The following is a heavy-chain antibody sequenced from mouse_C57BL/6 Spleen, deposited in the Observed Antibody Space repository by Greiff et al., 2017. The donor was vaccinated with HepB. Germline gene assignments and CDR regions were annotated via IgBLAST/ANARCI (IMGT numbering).Heavy chain of an antibody. V-gene: IGHV1-18*01. J-gene: IGHJ1*03. CDR3: ARGFITTVVEGYFDV. D-gene: IGHD1-1*01. CDR1: GYTFTDYN. Sequence: VQLQQSGPELVKPGASVKIPCKASGYTFTDYNMDWVKQSHGKSLEWIGDINPNNGGTIYNQKFKGKATLTVDKSSSTAYMELRSLTSEDTAVYYCARGFITTVVEGYFDVWGTGTTVTVSS. CDR2: INPNNGGT.